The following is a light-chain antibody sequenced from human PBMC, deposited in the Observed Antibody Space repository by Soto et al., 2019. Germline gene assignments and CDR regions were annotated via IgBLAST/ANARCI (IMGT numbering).Light chain of an antibody. J-gene: IGKJ4*01. CDR1: QDISSH. Sequence: DIQLTQSPSFLSASVGDRVTITCRASQDISSHLSWYQQKPGKAPKLLIYAASTLQSGVPSGFGGSGSGTEFTLTITSLQPEDFATYYCQQVKTYPLTFGGGTKVEIK. CDR2: AAS. CDR3: QQVKTYPLT. V-gene: IGKV1-9*01.